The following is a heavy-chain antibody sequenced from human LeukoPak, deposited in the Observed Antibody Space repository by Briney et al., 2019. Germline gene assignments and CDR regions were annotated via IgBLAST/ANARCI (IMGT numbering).Heavy chain of an antibody. CDR2: ISGSGGST. J-gene: IGHJ4*02. CDR3: AKGSRSGYYHYFDY. D-gene: IGHD3-22*01. V-gene: IGHV3-23*01. CDR1: GFTFSSYS. Sequence: VGSLRLSCVASGFTFSSYSINWVRQAPGKGLEWVSAISGSGGSTYYADSVKGRFTISRDNSKNTLYLQMNSLRAEDTAVYYCAKGSRSGYYHYFDYWGQGTLVTVSS.